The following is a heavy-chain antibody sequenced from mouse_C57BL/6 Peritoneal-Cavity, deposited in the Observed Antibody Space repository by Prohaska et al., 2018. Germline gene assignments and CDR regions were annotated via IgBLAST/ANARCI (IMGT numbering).Heavy chain of an antibody. Sequence: EVQLLETGGGLVQPGGSRGLSCEGSGFTFSGFCMSWVRQTPEKTLEWIGYINSDGSAINYAPSIKDRFTIFRDNDKSTLYLQMSNVRSEDTATYFCMRYGNYWYFDVWGTGTTVTVSS. CDR2: INSDGSAI. D-gene: IGHD2-1*01. J-gene: IGHJ1*03. CDR1: GFTFSGFC. V-gene: IGHV11-2*01. CDR3: MRYGNYWYFDV.